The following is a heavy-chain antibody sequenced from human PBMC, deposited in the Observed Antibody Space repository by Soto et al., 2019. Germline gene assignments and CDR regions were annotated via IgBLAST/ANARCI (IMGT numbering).Heavy chain of an antibody. Sequence: QVQLQPWGAGLLKPSETLSLTCAVYGGSFSGYYWSWIRQPPGKGLEWIGEINHSGSTDYNPSLKIRGTISVYTSKNQFTLKLSCVTAADTAVYYCARGRDIVVVVAYFSGWFDPCGQGTLVTVSS. D-gene: IGHD2-15*01. CDR2: INHSGST. CDR3: ARGRDIVVVVAYFSGWFDP. CDR1: GGSFSGYY. V-gene: IGHV4-34*01. J-gene: IGHJ5*02.